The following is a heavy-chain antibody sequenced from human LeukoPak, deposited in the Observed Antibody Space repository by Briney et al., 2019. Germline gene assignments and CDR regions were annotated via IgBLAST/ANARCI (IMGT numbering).Heavy chain of an antibody. Sequence: PGGSLRLSCAASGFTLSDVWMSWVRQAPGKGLEWVGRIRSKSAGWTTDYAAPVKDRFTISRDDSQNTLFLQLDSLKTEDTAVNSFPLLPVFWSPNTFDYWAREPRV. J-gene: IGHJ4*02. CDR3: PLLPVFWSPNTFDY. D-gene: IGHD3-3*01. CDR2: IRSKSAGWTT. V-gene: IGHV3-15*01. CDR1: GFTLSDVW.